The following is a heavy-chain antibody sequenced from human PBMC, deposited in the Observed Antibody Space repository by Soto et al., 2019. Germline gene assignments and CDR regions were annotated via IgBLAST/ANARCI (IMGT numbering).Heavy chain of an antibody. J-gene: IGHJ4*02. CDR2: INAGNGNT. Sequence: QFQLVQSGAEVKKPGASVKVSCKASGYTFTSYAMHWVRQAPGQRLEWMGWINAGNGNTKYSQKFQGRVTITRDTSASTAYMELSSLRSEDTAVYYCARGRGYGKGYYFDYWGQGTLVTVSS. CDR3: ARGRGYGKGYYFDY. D-gene: IGHD5-18*01. CDR1: GYTFTSYA. V-gene: IGHV1-3*01.